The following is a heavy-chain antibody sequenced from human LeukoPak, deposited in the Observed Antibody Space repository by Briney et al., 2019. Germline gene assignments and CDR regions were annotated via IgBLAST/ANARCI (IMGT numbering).Heavy chain of an antibody. J-gene: IGHJ4*02. CDR3: AKPLHGSGFDY. V-gene: IGHV3-30*18. CDR1: GFTFSSYG. CDR2: ISYDGSNK. D-gene: IGHD3-10*01. Sequence: GRSLRLSCAASGFTFSSYGMHWVREAPGKGLEWVAVISYDGSNKYYADSVKGRFTISRDNSKSTLCLQMNSLRAEDTAVYYCAKPLHGSGFDYWGQGTLVTVSS.